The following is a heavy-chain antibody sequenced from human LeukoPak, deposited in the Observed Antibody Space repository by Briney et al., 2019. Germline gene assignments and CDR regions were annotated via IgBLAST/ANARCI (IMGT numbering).Heavy chain of an antibody. Sequence: GGSLRLSCAASGFTFSSYAMNWVRQAPGKGLEWVSSIGTRSSSIYYADSVKGRFTISRDNAKNSLYLQMNSLRAEDTALYYCAKAIGEYCSSTSCYGYGMDVWGQGTTVTVSS. J-gene: IGHJ6*02. CDR2: IGTRSSSI. D-gene: IGHD2-2*01. V-gene: IGHV3-21*04. CDR3: AKAIGEYCSSTSCYGYGMDV. CDR1: GFTFSSYA.